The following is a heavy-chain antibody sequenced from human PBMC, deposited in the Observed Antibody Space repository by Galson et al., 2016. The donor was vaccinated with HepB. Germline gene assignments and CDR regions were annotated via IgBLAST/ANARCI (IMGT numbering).Heavy chain of an antibody. CDR1: GVTFSSDG. D-gene: IGHD5-18*01. J-gene: IGHJ6*02. Sequence: SVKVSCKASGVTFSSDGITWVRQAPGQGLEWMGGIIPMSGTANYALKFQGRVTITADESTTTAYMELISLRSEDTAVYYCARMDRVGSRGYTSGLTSYYSAMDTWGQGTAGTVSS. CDR3: ARMDRVGSRGYTSGLTSYYSAMDT. V-gene: IGHV1-69*13. CDR2: IIPMSGTA.